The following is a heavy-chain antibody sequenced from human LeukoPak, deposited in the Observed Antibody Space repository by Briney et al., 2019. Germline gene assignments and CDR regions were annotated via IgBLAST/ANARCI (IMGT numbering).Heavy chain of an antibody. V-gene: IGHV3-21*01. CDR2: ISSSSSYI. CDR1: GFTFSSYS. J-gene: IGHJ4*02. CDR3: ARGTMVRGVPNFDY. Sequence: GGSLRLSCAASGFTFSSYSMNWVRQAPGKGLEWVSSISSSSSYIYYADSVKGRFTISRDNAKNSLYLQMNSLRAEDTAVYYCARGTMVRGVPNFDYWGQGTLVTVSS. D-gene: IGHD3-10*01.